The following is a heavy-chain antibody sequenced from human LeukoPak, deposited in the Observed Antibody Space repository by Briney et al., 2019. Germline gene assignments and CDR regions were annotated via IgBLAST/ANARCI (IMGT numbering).Heavy chain of an antibody. CDR1: GCTFSSYW. Sequence: GGSLRLSCAASGCTFSSYWMGWVRQAPGKGLEWVANIKPDGSEKYCVDSVKGRFTISRDNAKKSLYLQMNSLRAEDTAVYYCARGDFNDYGDYVDAFEIWGQGTMVTVSA. D-gene: IGHD4-17*01. CDR3: ARGDFNDYGDYVDAFEI. V-gene: IGHV3-7*01. CDR2: IKPDGSEK. J-gene: IGHJ3*02.